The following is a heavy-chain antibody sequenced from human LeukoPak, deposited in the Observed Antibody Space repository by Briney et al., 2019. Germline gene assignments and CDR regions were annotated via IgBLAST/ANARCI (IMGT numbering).Heavy chain of an antibody. CDR2: ISSGGSSI. CDR1: GFTFNTYE. V-gene: IGHV3-48*03. CDR3: ARRQFYYYGMDV. J-gene: IGHJ6*02. Sequence: PGGSLRLSCAASGFTFNTYEMNWVRQAPGKGLEWVSYISSGGSSIYYADSVKGRSTISRDNAKNSLYLQMNSLRAEDTAVYYCARRQFYYYGMDVWGQGTTVTVSS. D-gene: IGHD5-24*01.